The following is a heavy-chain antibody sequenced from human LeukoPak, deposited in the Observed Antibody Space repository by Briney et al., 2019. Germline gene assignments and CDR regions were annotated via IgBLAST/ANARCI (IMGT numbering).Heavy chain of an antibody. CDR3: ARGGGGLWFVERERLDY. V-gene: IGHV4-34*01. CDR1: GGSFSGYY. Sequence: SETLSLTCAVYGGSFSGYYWSWIRQPPGKGLEWIGEINHSGSTNYNPSLKSRVTISVDTSKNQFSLKLSSVTAADTAVYYCARGGGGLWFVERERLDYWGQGTLVTVPS. CDR2: INHSGST. D-gene: IGHD3-10*01. J-gene: IGHJ4*02.